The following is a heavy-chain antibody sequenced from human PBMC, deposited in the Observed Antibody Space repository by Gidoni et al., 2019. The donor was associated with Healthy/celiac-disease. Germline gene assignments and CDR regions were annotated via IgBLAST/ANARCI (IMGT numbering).Heavy chain of an antibody. D-gene: IGHD3-3*02. Sequence: QVQLVEPGGGVVQPGRSLRLSCAAPGFTCSSYGMHWVRQAPGKGLEWVAVISYDGSNKYYADSVKGRFTISRDNSKNTLYLQMNSLRAEDTAVYYCAKSISAFDIWGQGTMVTVSS. J-gene: IGHJ3*02. CDR3: AKSISAFDI. V-gene: IGHV3-30*18. CDR2: ISYDGSNK. CDR1: GFTCSSYG.